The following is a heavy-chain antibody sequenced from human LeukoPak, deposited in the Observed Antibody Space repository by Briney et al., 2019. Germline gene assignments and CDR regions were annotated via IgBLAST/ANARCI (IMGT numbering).Heavy chain of an antibody. CDR3: AREKDYYDSSGPDY. Sequence: AETLSLTCTVSGGSISSYYWSWIRQPAGKGLEWIGRISTSGSTDYNPSLKSRVTMSVDTSKNQFSLKLRSVTAADTAVYYCAREKDYYDSSGPDYWGQGTLVTVSS. CDR2: ISTSGST. V-gene: IGHV4-4*07. CDR1: GGSISSYY. J-gene: IGHJ4*02. D-gene: IGHD3-22*01.